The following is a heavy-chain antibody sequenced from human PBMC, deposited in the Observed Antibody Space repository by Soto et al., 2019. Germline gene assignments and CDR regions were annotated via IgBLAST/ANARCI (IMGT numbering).Heavy chain of an antibody. V-gene: IGHV4-59*01. Sequence: QVQLQESGPGLVKPSETLSLTCTVSGGSISSYYWSWIRQPPGKGLEWIGYIYYSGSTNYNPSLKSRVTISVDTSQNQLSLKLSSVTAADTAVYYCARAPYYYYYMDVWGKGTTVTVSS. J-gene: IGHJ6*03. CDR1: GGSISSYY. CDR3: ARAPYYYYYMDV. CDR2: IYYSGST.